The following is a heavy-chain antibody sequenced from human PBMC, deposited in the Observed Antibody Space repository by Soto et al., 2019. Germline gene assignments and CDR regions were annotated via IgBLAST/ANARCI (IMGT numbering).Heavy chain of an antibody. CDR1: GFTFSDYY. D-gene: IGHD3-10*01. Sequence: QVQLVESGGGLVKPGGSLRLSCAASGFTFSDYYMSWIRQAPGKGLEWVSYISSSSSYTNYADSVKGRFTISRDNAKNSRYLQMNSRRAEDTAVYYCARDGITMVRGVSNWFDPWGQGTLVTVSS. J-gene: IGHJ5*02. CDR2: ISSSSSYT. V-gene: IGHV3-11*05. CDR3: ARDGITMVRGVSNWFDP.